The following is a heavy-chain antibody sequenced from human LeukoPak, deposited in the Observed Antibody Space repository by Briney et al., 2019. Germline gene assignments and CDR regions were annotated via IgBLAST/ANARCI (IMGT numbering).Heavy chain of an antibody. CDR3: ARGLALDETGGFDY. V-gene: IGHV3-21*01. CDR1: GFTFSSYS. D-gene: IGHD3-9*01. Sequence: GGFLRLSCAASGFTFSSYSMNWVRQAPGKGLEWVSSISSSSSYIYYADSVKGRFTISRDNAKNSLYLQMNSLRAEDTAVYYCARGLALDETGGFDYWGQGTLVTVSS. J-gene: IGHJ4*02. CDR2: ISSSSSYI.